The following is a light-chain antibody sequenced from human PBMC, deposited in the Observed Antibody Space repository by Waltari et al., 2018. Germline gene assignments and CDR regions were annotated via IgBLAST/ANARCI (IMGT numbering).Light chain of an antibody. CDR3: QSYDTTLRGSI. Sequence: QSVLTQPPSLPRAPEPRVTFPCTWRRSNIGAGYSVHWYQPLPETAHKLLSYDNAIRLSGVPDRFSGSKSGTSASLAIPGLQAEDEADYYCQSYDTTLRGSIFGGGTKLAVL. CDR1: RSNIGAGYS. V-gene: IGLV1-40*01. J-gene: IGLJ2*01. CDR2: DNA.